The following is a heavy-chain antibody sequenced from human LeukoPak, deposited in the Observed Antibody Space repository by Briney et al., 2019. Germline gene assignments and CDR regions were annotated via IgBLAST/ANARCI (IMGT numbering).Heavy chain of an antibody. CDR2: IYAGGDT. J-gene: IGHJ4*02. D-gene: IGHD6-6*01. V-gene: IGHV3-53*01. Sequence: GGSLRLSCAASGFSVSSNYMSWVRQAPGKGLEFVSVIYAGGDTFYADSVKGRFTISRASSKNTLYLQMSSLTAEDTAVYYCTTELLSSSPEDYWGQGTLVTVSS. CDR1: GFSVSSNY. CDR3: TTELLSSSPEDY.